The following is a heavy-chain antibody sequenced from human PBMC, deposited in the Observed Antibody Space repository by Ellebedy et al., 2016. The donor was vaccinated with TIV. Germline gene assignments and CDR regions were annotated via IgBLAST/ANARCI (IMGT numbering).Heavy chain of an antibody. J-gene: IGHJ4*02. CDR3: AKTGTTGTLLPYCFDY. CDR2: ISGSGGST. V-gene: IGHV3-23*01. D-gene: IGHD1-1*01. CDR1: GFTFSSYA. Sequence: GESLKISCAASGFTFSSYAMSWVRQAPGKGLEWVSAISGSGGSTYYADSVKGLFTISRDNSKNTLYLQMNSLRAEDTAVYFCAKTGTTGTLLPYCFDYWGQGTLVTVSS.